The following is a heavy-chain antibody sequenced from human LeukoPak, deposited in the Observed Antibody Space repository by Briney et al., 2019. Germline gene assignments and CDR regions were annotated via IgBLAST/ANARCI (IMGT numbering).Heavy chain of an antibody. D-gene: IGHD2-15*01. Sequence: GASVKVSCKASGGTFSSYTVSWVRQAPGQGLEWMGRIIPILGIANYAQKFQGRVTITADKSTSTAYMELSSLRSEDTAVYYCARGAQGLSPYYYYGMDVWGQGTTVTVSS. V-gene: IGHV1-69*02. CDR1: GGTFSSYT. CDR2: IIPILGIA. J-gene: IGHJ6*02. CDR3: ARGAQGLSPYYYYGMDV.